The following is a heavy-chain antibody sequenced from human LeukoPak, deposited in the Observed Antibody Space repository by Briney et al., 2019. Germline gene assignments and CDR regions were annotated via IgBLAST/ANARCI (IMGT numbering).Heavy chain of an antibody. Sequence: SETLSLTCTVSGGSISSSSYYWGWIRQPPGKGLEWIGSIYYSGSTDYNPSLKSRVTISVDTSKNQFSLKLSSVTAADTAVYYCARDENDRSMWGEWELLWDYWGQGTLVTVSS. CDR2: IYYSGST. CDR1: GGSISSSSYY. D-gene: IGHD1-26*01. J-gene: IGHJ4*02. V-gene: IGHV4-39*07. CDR3: ARDENDRSMWGEWELLWDY.